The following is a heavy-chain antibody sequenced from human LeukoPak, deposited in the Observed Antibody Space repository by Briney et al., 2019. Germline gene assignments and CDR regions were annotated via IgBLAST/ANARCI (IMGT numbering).Heavy chain of an antibody. CDR2: ISYDGSNK. CDR3: ARDRVVAATPSPDP. V-gene: IGHV3-30-3*01. D-gene: IGHD2-15*01. Sequence: GGSLRLSWAASGFTFSSYAMHWVCQAPGKGLEWVAVISYDGSNKYYADSVKGRFTISRDNSKNTLYLQMNSLRAEDTAVYYCARDRVVAATPSPDPWGQGTLVTVSS. J-gene: IGHJ5*02. CDR1: GFTFSSYA.